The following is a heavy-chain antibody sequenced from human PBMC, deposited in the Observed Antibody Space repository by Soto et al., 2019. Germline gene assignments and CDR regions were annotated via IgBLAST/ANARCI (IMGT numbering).Heavy chain of an antibody. CDR2: INHSGST. D-gene: IGHD5-18*01. V-gene: IGHV4-34*01. Sequence: SETLSLTCSVYGGSFSVYYWSWIRQPPGKGLEWIGEINHSGSTNYNPSLKSRVTISVDTSKNQFSLKLSSVTAADTAVYYCARGRTGYSYGYISSYYYYYYGMDVWGQGTTVTVSS. J-gene: IGHJ6*02. CDR1: GGSFSVYY. CDR3: ARGRTGYSYGYISSYYYYYYGMDV.